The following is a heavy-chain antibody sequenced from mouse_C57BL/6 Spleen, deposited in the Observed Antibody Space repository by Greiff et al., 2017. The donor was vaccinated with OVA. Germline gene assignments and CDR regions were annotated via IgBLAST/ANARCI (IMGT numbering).Heavy chain of an antibody. CDR1: GYSITSGYY. J-gene: IGHJ4*01. CDR2: ISYDGSN. CDR3: ARDMGIYYGYDDYAMDY. V-gene: IGHV3-6*01. D-gene: IGHD2-2*01. Sequence: EVQLQESGPGLVKPSQSLSLTCSVTGYSITSGYYWNWIRQFPGNKLEWMGYISYDGSNNYNPSLKNRISITRDTSKNQFFLKLNSVTTEDTATYYCARDMGIYYGYDDYAMDYWGQGTSVTVSS.